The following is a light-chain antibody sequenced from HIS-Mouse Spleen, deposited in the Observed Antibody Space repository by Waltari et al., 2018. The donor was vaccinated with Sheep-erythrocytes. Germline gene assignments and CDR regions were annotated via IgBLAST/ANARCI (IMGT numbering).Light chain of an antibody. J-gene: IGKJ1*01. Sequence: EIVLTQSPGSPPPPPPPTPPRSCRASQRVSSSYLAWYQQKPGQAPRLLIYGASSRATGIPDRFSGSGSGTDFTLTISRLEPEDFAVYYCQQYGSSLRTFGQGTKVEIK. CDR3: QQYGSSLRT. CDR1: QRVSSSY. CDR2: GAS. V-gene: IGKV3-20*01.